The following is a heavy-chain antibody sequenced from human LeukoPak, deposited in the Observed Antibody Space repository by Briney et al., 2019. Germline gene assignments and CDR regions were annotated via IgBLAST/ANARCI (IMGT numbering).Heavy chain of an antibody. CDR3: ARDLSGYDYPCDY. V-gene: IGHV3-7*04. CDR1: GFTFSNYW. Sequence: GGSLRLSCVASGFTFSNYWMSWVRQAPGKGLEWVANIKQDGSEKYYADSAKGRFTISRDNAKNSLYLEMNSLRAEDTAVYYCARDLSGYDYPCDYWGQGTLVTVSS. CDR2: IKQDGSEK. D-gene: IGHD5-12*01. J-gene: IGHJ4*02.